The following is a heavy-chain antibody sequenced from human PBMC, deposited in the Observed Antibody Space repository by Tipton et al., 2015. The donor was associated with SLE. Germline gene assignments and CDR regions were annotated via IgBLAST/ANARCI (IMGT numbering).Heavy chain of an antibody. V-gene: IGHV4-61*05. J-gene: IGHJ4*02. Sequence: TLSLTCTVSGGSISSSSHYWGWIRQPPGKGLEWIGYIYYSGSTNYNPSLKSRVTISVDTSKNQFSLKLSSVTAADTAVYYCASSIAAAGTRNYWGQGTLVTVSS. CDR3: ASSIAAAGTRNY. CDR2: IYYSGST. CDR1: GGSISSSSHY. D-gene: IGHD6-13*01.